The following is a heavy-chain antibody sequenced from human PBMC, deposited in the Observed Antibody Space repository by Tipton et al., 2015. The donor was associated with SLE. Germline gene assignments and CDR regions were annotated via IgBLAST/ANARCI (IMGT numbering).Heavy chain of an antibody. D-gene: IGHD1-26*01. J-gene: IGHJ3*02. V-gene: IGHV4-59*01. CDR1: GGSISSYY. CDR3: AREVVGADDAFDI. Sequence: TLSLTCTVSGGSISSYYWSWIRQPPGKGLEWIGYIYYSGSTNYNPSLKSRVTTSVDTSKNQFSLKLSSVTAADTAVYYCAREVVGADDAFDIWGQGTMVTVSS. CDR2: IYYSGST.